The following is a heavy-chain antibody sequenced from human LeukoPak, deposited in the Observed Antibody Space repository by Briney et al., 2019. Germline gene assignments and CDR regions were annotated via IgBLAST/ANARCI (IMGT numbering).Heavy chain of an antibody. CDR2: INSSSSYI. Sequence: PGGSLRLSCAASGFTFSSYSMNWVRQAPGKGLEWVSSINSSSSYIYYADSVKGRLTISRDNAKNSLYLQMNSLRAEDTAVYYCARENGYSYVPDYWGQGTLVTVSS. CDR1: GFTFSSYS. CDR3: ARENGYSYVPDY. J-gene: IGHJ4*02. V-gene: IGHV3-21*01. D-gene: IGHD5-18*01.